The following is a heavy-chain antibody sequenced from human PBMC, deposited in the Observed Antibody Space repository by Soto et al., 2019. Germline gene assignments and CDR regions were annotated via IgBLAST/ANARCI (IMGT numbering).Heavy chain of an antibody. CDR3: ARPYQRPYYYYGMDV. V-gene: IGHV3-23*01. CDR2: ISGSGGST. J-gene: IGHJ6*02. D-gene: IGHD2-2*01. Sequence: PGGSLRLSCAASGFTFSGYALSWVRQAPGKGLEWVSAISGSGGSTYYADSVKGRFTISRDNSKNTLYLQMNSLGAEDTAVYYCARPYQRPYYYYGMDVWGQGTTVTVSS. CDR1: GFTFSGYA.